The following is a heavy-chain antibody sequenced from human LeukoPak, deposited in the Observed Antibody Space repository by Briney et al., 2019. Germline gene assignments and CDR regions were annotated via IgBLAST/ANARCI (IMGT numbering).Heavy chain of an antibody. J-gene: IGHJ3*02. D-gene: IGHD1-26*01. CDR1: GFTFSSYA. CDR2: ISSNGGST. V-gene: IGHV3-64*01. CDR3: ARAARRGSGSYYVGDAFDI. Sequence: PGGYLRLSCAASGFTFSSYAMHWVRQAPGKGLEYVSAISSNGGSTYYANSVKGRFTISRDNSKNTLYLQMGSLRAEDMAVYYCARAARRGSGSYYVGDAFDIWGQGTMVTVSS.